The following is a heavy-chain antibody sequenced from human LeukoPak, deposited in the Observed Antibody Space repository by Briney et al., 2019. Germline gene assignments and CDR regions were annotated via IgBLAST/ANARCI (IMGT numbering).Heavy chain of an antibody. Sequence: GGSLRLSCAASEFVFSSYAMNWVRQAPGKGLEWVSCIGASGSSTYYADSVKGRFTISRDNSKTTLYLQMNSLRAEDTAVYYCARGLSSVNDAFDIWGQGTMVTVSS. V-gene: IGHV3-23*01. D-gene: IGHD3-10*01. J-gene: IGHJ3*02. CDR1: EFVFSSYA. CDR3: ARGLSSVNDAFDI. CDR2: IGASGSST.